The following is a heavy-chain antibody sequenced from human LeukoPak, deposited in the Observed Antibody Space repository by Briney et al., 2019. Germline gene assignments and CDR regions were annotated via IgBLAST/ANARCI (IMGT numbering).Heavy chain of an antibody. J-gene: IGHJ4*02. CDR3: ARFDSSGSGSYYN. CDR2: IYYSGGT. Sequence: SETLSLTCTVSGGFIRSNYWSWIRQPPGKELEWIGYIYYSGGTNYNPSLKSRVTISVDTSKNQFSLKLSSVTAADTAVYYCARFDSSGSGSYYNWGQGTLVTVSS. CDR1: GGFIRSNY. V-gene: IGHV4-59*01. D-gene: IGHD3-10*01.